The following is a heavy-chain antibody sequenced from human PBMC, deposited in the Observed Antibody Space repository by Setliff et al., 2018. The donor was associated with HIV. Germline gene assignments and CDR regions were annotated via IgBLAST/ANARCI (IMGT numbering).Heavy chain of an antibody. J-gene: IGHJ3*02. CDR1: GYTFISYA. CDR3: ARVAGYSSGWYAFAPSKAAFDI. Sequence: ASVKVSCKASGYTFISYAVYWVRQAPGQGLEWMGWINPNSGGTNYAQKFQGRVTMTRDTSISTAYMELSRLRSDDTAVYYCARVAGYSSGWYAFAPSKAAFDIWGQGTMVTV. CDR2: INPNSGGT. D-gene: IGHD6-19*01. V-gene: IGHV1-2*02.